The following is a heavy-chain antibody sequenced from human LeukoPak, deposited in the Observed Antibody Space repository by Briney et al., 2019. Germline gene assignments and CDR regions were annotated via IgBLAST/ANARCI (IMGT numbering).Heavy chain of an antibody. CDR2: ISGSGGST. V-gene: IGHV3-23*01. CDR3: AKVTSFLYYYDSSGYYSYFDY. J-gene: IGHJ4*02. Sequence: PGGSLRLSCAAFGFTFSSYAMSWVRQAPGKGLEWVSAISGSGGSTYYADSVKGRFTISRDNSKNTLYLQMNSLRAEDTAVYYCAKVTSFLYYYDSSGYYSYFDYWGQGTLVTVSS. D-gene: IGHD3-22*01. CDR1: GFTFSSYA.